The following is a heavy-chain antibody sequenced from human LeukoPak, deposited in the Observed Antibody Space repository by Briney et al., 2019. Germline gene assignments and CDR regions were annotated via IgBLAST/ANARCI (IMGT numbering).Heavy chain of an antibody. Sequence: PGRSLRLSCAASGFTFSSYGMHWVRQAPGKGLEWLAVIWSDGSNKYYADSAKGRFTISRDNSKNTLYLQMNNLRAEDTAVYYCARAAYYGSSGYYYGIDFWGQGTLVTVSS. D-gene: IGHD3-22*01. CDR1: GFTFSSYG. J-gene: IGHJ4*02. CDR2: IWSDGSNK. V-gene: IGHV3-33*01. CDR3: ARAAYYGSSGYYYGIDF.